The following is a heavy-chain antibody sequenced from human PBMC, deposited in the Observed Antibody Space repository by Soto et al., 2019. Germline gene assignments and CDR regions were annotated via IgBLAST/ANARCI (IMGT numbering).Heavy chain of an antibody. CDR3: ARDYSRSGGY. D-gene: IGHD6-13*01. CDR1: GFTFSSYA. Sequence: GGSLRLSCAASGFTFSSYAMHWVRQAPGKGLEYVSAISSNGGSTYYANSVKGRFTISRDNSKNTLYLQMGSLRAEDMAVYYCARDYSRSGGYWGQGTLVNVS. CDR2: ISSNGGST. V-gene: IGHV3-64*01. J-gene: IGHJ4*02.